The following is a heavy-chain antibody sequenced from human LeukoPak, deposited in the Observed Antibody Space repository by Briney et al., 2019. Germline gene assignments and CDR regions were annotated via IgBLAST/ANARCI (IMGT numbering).Heavy chain of an antibody. V-gene: IGHV1-46*01. D-gene: IGHD2-2*01. CDR3: ARDKPYCSSTSCHPYNWFDP. J-gene: IGHJ5*02. Sequence: ASVKVSCKASGYTFTSYYMHWVRQAPGQGLEWMGIINPSGGSTSYAQKFQGRVTITADKSTSTAYMELSSLRSEDTAVYYCARDKPYCSSTSCHPYNWFDPWGQGTLVTVSS. CDR2: INPSGGST. CDR1: GYTFTSYY.